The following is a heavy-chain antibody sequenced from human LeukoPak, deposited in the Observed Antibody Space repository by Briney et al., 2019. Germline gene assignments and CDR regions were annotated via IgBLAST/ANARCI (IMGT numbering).Heavy chain of an antibody. Sequence: ASVKVSCKASGYTFTSYGISWVRQAPGQGLEWMGWISAYNGNTNSAQRFQGRVTMTTDTSTTTAYMELGSLRSDDTAVYYCARKGTGGGSRGAFDIWGQGTMITVSS. CDR2: ISAYNGNT. CDR3: ARKGTGGGSRGAFDI. CDR1: GYTFTSYG. D-gene: IGHD1-26*01. V-gene: IGHV1-18*01. J-gene: IGHJ3*02.